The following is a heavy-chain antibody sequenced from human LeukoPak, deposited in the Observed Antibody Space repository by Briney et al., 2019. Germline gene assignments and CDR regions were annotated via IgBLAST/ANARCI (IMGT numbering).Heavy chain of an antibody. CDR3: ARGRYDSSGYSNYYYYYYMDV. Sequence: PSETLSLTCTVSGGSISSYYWSWIRQPPGKGLEWIGYIYYSGSTNYNPSLKSRVTISVDTSKNQFSLKLSSVTAADTAVYYCARGRYDSSGYSNYYYYYYMDVWGKGTTVTISS. CDR2: IYYSGST. J-gene: IGHJ6*03. V-gene: IGHV4-59*01. D-gene: IGHD3-22*01. CDR1: GGSISSYY.